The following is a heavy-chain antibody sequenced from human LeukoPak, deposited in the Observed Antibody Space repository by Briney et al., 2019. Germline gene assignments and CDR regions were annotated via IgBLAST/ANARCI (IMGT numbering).Heavy chain of an antibody. Sequence: GGSLRLSCAASGFTFSSYAMHWVRQAPGKGLEWVAVISYDGSNKYYADSVKGRFTISRDNSNNTLYLQMNSLRAEDTAVYYCAGGGGVGAKYWGQGTLVTVSS. CDR3: AGGGGVGAKY. D-gene: IGHD1-26*01. J-gene: IGHJ4*02. CDR1: GFTFSSYA. CDR2: ISYDGSNK. V-gene: IGHV3-30*14.